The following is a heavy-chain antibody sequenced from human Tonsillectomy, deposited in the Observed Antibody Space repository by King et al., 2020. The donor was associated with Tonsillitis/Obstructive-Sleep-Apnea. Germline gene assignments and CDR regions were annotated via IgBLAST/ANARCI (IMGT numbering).Heavy chain of an antibody. CDR3: ARDQGGGWGVWGSYLGY. J-gene: IGHJ4*02. V-gene: IGHV3-48*02. Sequence: VQLVESGGGLAQPGGSLRLSCVASGFTFSSYSMNWFRQAPGKGLEWDSYISSSSSTTYYADLVKGRFTISRDNAKNSLYLQMNSLRDKDKAVYYCARDQGGGWGVWGSYLGYWGQGTLVTVSS. CDR1: GFTFSSYS. CDR2: ISSSSSTT. D-gene: IGHD3-16*02.